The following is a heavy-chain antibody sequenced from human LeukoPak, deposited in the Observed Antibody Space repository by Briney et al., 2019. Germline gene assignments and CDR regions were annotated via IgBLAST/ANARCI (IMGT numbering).Heavy chain of an antibody. J-gene: IGHJ5*02. CDR1: RFTFSSYC. Sequence: GGSLRLSCAASRFTFSSYCMHWVRQAPGKGLEWVAFIRYDGSNKYYADSVKGRFTISRDNAKNSLYLQVNNLRAEDTGVYYCARGPPLLDPWGQGTLVAVSS. V-gene: IGHV3-30*02. CDR3: ARGPPLLDP. CDR2: IRYDGSNK.